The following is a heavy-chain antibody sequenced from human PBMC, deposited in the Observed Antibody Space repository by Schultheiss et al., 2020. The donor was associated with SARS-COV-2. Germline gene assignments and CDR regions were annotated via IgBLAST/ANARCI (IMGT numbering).Heavy chain of an antibody. CDR2: ISSSSSTI. Sequence: GGSLRLSCAASGFTFDDYAMHWVRQAPGKGLEWVSYISSSSSTIYYADSVKGRFTISRDNAKNSLYLQMNSLRAEDTAVYYCAREYYYDSSGGAFDIWGQGTMVTVSS. D-gene: IGHD3-22*01. CDR3: AREYYYDSSGGAFDI. CDR1: GFTFDDYA. V-gene: IGHV3-48*01. J-gene: IGHJ3*02.